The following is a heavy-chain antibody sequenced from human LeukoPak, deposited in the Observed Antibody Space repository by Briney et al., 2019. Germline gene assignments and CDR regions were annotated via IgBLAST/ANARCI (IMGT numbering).Heavy chain of an antibody. CDR3: AGRNLIHNLFDP. CDR1: GGSISSSSYY. V-gene: IGHV4-39*01. J-gene: IGHJ5*02. CDR2: IYYSGST. D-gene: IGHD1-26*01. Sequence: SETLSLTCTVSGGSISSSSYYWGWIRQPPGKGLEWIGSIYYSGSTYYNPSLKSRVTVSVDTSKNQFSLKLSSVTAADTAVYYCAGRNLIHNLFDPWGQGTLVTVSS.